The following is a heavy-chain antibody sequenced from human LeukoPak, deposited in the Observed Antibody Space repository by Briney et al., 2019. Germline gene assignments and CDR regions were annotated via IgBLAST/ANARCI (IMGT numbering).Heavy chain of an antibody. V-gene: IGHV1-2*02. CDR1: GYTFTGYY. CDR2: INPNSGGT. Sequence: GASVKVSCKASGYTFTGYYMHWVRQAPGQGLEWMGWINPNSGGTNYAQKFQGRVTMTRDTSISTAYMELRRLRSDDTAVYYCARAFYSGSGSYQFSFDYWGQGTLVTVSS. CDR3: ARAFYSGSGSYQFSFDY. J-gene: IGHJ4*02. D-gene: IGHD3-10*01.